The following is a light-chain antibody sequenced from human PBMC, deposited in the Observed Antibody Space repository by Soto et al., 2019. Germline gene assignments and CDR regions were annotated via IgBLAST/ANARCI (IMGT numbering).Light chain of an antibody. CDR2: AAS. CDR1: QSIGKY. J-gene: IGKJ1*01. V-gene: IGKV1-9*01. Sequence: DIQFTHSLSSPSASVGDRATITCRASQSIGKYLAWYQQKPGKAPKLLIYAASTLQSGVPSRFSGSGSGTDFTLTISCLQSEDFATYYCQQYYSYPQTFGQGTKVDIK. CDR3: QQYYSYPQT.